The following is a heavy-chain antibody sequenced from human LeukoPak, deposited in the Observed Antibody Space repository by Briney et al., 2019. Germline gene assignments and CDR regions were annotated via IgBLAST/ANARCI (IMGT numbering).Heavy chain of an antibody. CDR3: ARAYGGPPYFDY. V-gene: IGHV4-34*01. Sequence: SETLSLTCAVYGGSFSGYYWSWIRQPPGKGLEWIGEINHSGSTNYNPSLKSRVTISVDTSKNQFSLKLSSVTAADTAVYYCARAYGGPPYFDYWGQGTLVTVSS. J-gene: IGHJ4*02. D-gene: IGHD4-17*01. CDR2: INHSGST. CDR1: GGSFSGYY.